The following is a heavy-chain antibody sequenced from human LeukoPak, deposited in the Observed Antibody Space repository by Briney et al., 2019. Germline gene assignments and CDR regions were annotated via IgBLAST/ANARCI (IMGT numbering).Heavy chain of an antibody. D-gene: IGHD1-26*01. CDR3: ARQDTGIVIN. V-gene: IGHV4-4*07. Sequence: SETLSLTCTVSGVSVSTYYWSWIRQPAGKGPEFIGRFFTSGTSGTTNYNPSLKSRVTMSLDTSKNHFSLKLSSVTAADTAVYYCARQDTGIVINWGQGTLVTVSS. J-gene: IGHJ4*02. CDR2: FFTSGTSGTT. CDR1: GVSVSTYY.